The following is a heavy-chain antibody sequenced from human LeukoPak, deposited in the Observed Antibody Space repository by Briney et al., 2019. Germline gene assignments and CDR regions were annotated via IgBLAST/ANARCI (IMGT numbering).Heavy chain of an antibody. V-gene: IGHV3-21*04. Sequence: PGGSLRLSCAASGFTFSSYSMNWVRQAPGKGLEWVSSISSSSSYIYYADSVKGRFTISRDNIKNSLYLQMNSLRVEDTSVYYCARGGAKGSFDYWGEGMLVTVSS. CDR1: GFTFSSYS. CDR3: ARGGAKGSFDY. J-gene: IGHJ4*02. CDR2: ISSSSSYI.